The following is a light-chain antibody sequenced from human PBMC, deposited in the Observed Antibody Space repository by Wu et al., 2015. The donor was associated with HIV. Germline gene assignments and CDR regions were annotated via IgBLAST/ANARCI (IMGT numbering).Light chain of an antibody. CDR3: QQHANWPLT. J-gene: IGKJ5*01. Sequence: EIVLTQSPAALSLSPGERATLSCRASRSVSSAVAWYQQKPGQVPRLLIYDTSNRATGIPARFTGGGSGTDYSLTINSLEPEDFAVYCCQQHANWPLTFGQGTRLEIK. CDR2: DTS. V-gene: IGKV3-11*01. CDR1: RSVSSA.